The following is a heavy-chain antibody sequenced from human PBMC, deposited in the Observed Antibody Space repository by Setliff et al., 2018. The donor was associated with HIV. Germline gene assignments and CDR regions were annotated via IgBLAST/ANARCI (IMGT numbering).Heavy chain of an antibody. J-gene: IGHJ6*02. CDR1: GFTFSSYG. CDR2: IWYDGSNK. V-gene: IGHV3-30*02. Sequence: GVSLRLSCAASGFTFSSYGMHWVRQAPGKGLDWGAVIWYDGSNKYYADSVKGRFTISRDNSKNTLYLQINSLRAEDTAVYYCEKDNSSSSIYHYYGMDVWGQGTTVTVSS. CDR3: EKDNSSSSIYHYYGMDV. D-gene: IGHD6-6*01.